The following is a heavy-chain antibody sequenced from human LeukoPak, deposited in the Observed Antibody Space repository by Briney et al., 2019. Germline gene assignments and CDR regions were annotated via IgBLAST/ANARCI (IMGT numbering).Heavy chain of an antibody. CDR1: GGSISSGDYY. CDR3: ARPYYYESRIDP. V-gene: IGHV4-30-4*01. CDR2: MYYSGST. J-gene: IGHJ5*02. D-gene: IGHD3-22*01. Sequence: SQTLSLTCTVSGGSISSGDYYWSWIRQPPGKGLEWVAYMYYSGSTCYNPSLKSRVTMSADTSKNQLSLKLSSVTAADTAVYYCARPYYYESRIDPWGQGILVTVSS.